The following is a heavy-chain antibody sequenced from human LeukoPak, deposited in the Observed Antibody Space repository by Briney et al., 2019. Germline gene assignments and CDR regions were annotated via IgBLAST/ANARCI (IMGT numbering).Heavy chain of an antibody. CDR2: INYSGRT. V-gene: IGHV4-39*01. D-gene: IGHD5-12*01. CDR3: ARYIVATMADD. CDR1: GGSISSTNYY. Sequence: PSETLSLTCTVSGGSISSTNYYWGWIRQPPGKGLEWIGCINYSGRTNYNPSLKSRVTISVDTSKNQFSLELTSVTAADTAVYYCARYIVATMADDWGQGTLVTVSS. J-gene: IGHJ4*02.